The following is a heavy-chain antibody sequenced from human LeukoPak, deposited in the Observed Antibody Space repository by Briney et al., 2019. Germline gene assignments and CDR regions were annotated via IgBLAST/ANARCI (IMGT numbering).Heavy chain of an antibody. CDR3: AHSLYDSSGYYYFDY. CDR1: GFSLSSSGVA. J-gene: IGHJ4*02. D-gene: IGHD3-22*01. CDR2: NFWNDDK. Sequence: SGPTLVKPTQTLTLTCTFSGFSLSSSGVAVGWIRQPPGKALEWLALNFWNDDKRYSPSLKSRLTITKDTSKNHVVLTMTNMDPVDTATYYCAHSLYDSSGYYYFDYWGQGTLVTGSP. V-gene: IGHV2-5*01.